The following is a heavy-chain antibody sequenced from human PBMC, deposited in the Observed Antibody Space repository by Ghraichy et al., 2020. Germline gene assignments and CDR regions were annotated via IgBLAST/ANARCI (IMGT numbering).Heavy chain of an antibody. J-gene: IGHJ5*02. D-gene: IGHD6-19*01. CDR3: ARDPSPWSSGWYNNWFDP. CDR1: GFTFSSYA. Sequence: GGSLRLSCAASGFTFSSYAMHWVRQAPGKGLEWVAVISYDGSNKYYADSVKGRFTISRDNSKNTLYLQMNSLRAEDTAVYYCARDPSPWSSGWYNNWFDPWGQGTLVTVSS. V-gene: IGHV3-30-3*01. CDR2: ISYDGSNK.